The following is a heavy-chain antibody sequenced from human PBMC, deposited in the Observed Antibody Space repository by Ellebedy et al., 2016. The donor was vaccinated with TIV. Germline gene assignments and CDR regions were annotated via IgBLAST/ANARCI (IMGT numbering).Heavy chain of an antibody. CDR3: ARVLVSRSSRYYTDYYYNGMDV. V-gene: IGHV3-11*04. J-gene: IGHJ6*02. CDR2: ISSRGSTI. D-gene: IGHD6-6*01. Sequence: GESLKISCAASGFTFSDYYMSWIRQAPGKGLEWVSYISSRGSTIYYADSVKGRFTISRDNAKNSLYLQMNSLRDEDTAVYYCARVLVSRSSRYYTDYYYNGMDVWGQGTTVTVSS. CDR1: GFTFSDYY.